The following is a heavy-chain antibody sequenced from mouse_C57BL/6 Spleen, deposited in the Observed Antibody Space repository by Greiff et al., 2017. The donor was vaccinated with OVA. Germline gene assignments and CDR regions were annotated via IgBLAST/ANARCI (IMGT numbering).Heavy chain of an antibody. J-gene: IGHJ2*01. V-gene: IGHV1-14*01. D-gene: IGHD2-3*01. CDR2: IYPYNDGT. CDR3: LYDGYRYYFDY. Sequence: VQLQQSGPELVKPGASVKMSCKASGYTFTSYVMHWVKQKPGQGLEWIGYIYPYNDGTKYNEKFKGKATLTSDKSSSTAYMELSSLPSEDSAVYYCLYDGYRYYFDYWGQGTTLTVSS. CDR1: GYTFTSYV.